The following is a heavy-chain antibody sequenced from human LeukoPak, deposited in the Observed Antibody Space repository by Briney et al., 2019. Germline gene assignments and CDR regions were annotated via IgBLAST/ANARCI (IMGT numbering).Heavy chain of an antibody. CDR1: GFTFTSSA. CDR2: IVVGSGNT. D-gene: IGHD3-10*01. J-gene: IGHJ5*02. Sequence: SVKVSCKASGFTFTSSAVQWVRQARGQRLEWIGWIVVGSGNTNYAQKFQERVTITRDMSTSTAYMELSSLRSEDTAVYYCARARFGEDKWFDPWGQGTLVTVSS. CDR3: ARARFGEDKWFDP. V-gene: IGHV1-58*01.